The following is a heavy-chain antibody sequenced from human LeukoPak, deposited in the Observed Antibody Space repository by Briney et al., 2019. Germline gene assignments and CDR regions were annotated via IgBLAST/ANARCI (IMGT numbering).Heavy chain of an antibody. V-gene: IGHV3-48*04. Sequence: GGSLRLSCAASGFTFHFYSMTWARQAPGKGLEWVSYISSRSSTVYCTDSVKGRFTVSRDNAKNTLYLQMNTLGAEDTALYYCVRGSTDWNGMDVWGQGTTVTVSS. J-gene: IGHJ6*02. CDR2: ISSRSSTV. CDR1: GFTFHFYS. CDR3: VRGSTDWNGMDV. D-gene: IGHD6-19*01.